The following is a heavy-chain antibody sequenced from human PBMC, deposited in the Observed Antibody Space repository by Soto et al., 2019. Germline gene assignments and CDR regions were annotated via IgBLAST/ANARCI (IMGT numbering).Heavy chain of an antibody. CDR1: GYTFTSYG. D-gene: IGHD6-19*01. CDR3: SRDDRSSSGWYSSPLRPKIDY. CDR2: ISAYNGNT. J-gene: IGHJ4*02. V-gene: IGHV1-18*01. Sequence: QVQLVQSGAEVKKPGASVKVSCKASGYTFTSYGISWVRQAPGQVLEWMGWISAYNGNTNYAQKLQGRVTMTTDTSTSTAYMELRSLSSDDTAVYYCSRDDRSSSGWYSSPLRPKIDYWGKGPLVTVSS.